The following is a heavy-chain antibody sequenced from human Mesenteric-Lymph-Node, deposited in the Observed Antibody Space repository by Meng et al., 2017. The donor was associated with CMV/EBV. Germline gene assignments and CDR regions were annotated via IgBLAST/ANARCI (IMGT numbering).Heavy chain of an antibody. Sequence: GESLKISCAASGFTFSSHGMHWVRQAPGKGLEWVAFIRYDGSNKYYADSVKGRFTISRDNSNNTLYLEMNGLRAEDAAIYYCARDVMVASALEYSQHWGQGTLVTVSS. V-gene: IGHV3-30*02. CDR3: ARDVMVASALEYSQH. J-gene: IGHJ1*01. D-gene: IGHD2-15*01. CDR1: GFTFSSHG. CDR2: IRYDGSNK.